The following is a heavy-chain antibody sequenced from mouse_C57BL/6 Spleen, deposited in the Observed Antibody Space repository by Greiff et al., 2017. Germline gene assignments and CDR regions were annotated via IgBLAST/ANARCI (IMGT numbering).Heavy chain of an antibody. CDR3: AKNDGYYALDY. CDR2: IHPNSGST. Sequence: QVQLQQPGAELVKPGASVKLSCKASGYTFTSYWMHWVKQSPGQGLEWIGMIHPNSGSTNYNEKFKSKVTLTVDKPSSTAYMQLSSLTSEYSAVYYCAKNDGYYALDYWGQGTSVTVSS. D-gene: IGHD2-3*01. CDR1: GYTFTSYW. V-gene: IGHV1-64*01. J-gene: IGHJ4*01.